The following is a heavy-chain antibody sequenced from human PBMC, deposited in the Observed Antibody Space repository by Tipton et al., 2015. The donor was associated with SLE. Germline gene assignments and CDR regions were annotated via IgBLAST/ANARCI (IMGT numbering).Heavy chain of an antibody. Sequence: TLSLTCAVYGGTFSGYYWSWIRQPPGKGLEWIGEINHSGSTNYNPSLKSRVTISVDTSKNQFSLKLSSVTAADTAGYYCARGPLYYDFWSGYNYYMDVWGKGTTVTVSS. D-gene: IGHD3-3*01. J-gene: IGHJ6*03. CDR3: ARGPLYYDFWSGYNYYMDV. V-gene: IGHV4-34*01. CDR2: INHSGST. CDR1: GGTFSGYY.